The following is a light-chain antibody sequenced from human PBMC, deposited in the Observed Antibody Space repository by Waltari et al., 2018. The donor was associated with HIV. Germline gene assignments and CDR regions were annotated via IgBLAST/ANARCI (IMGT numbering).Light chain of an antibody. Sequence: QPALTQPASVSGPPGQSFPISSPGTSTAIVAYTFVPSSQQHPDKVPKLVIYEVSNRPSGISNRFSGSKSGNTASLTISGLQADDEASYYCSSYTASSTLDVVFGGGTRLTVL. J-gene: IGLJ2*01. CDR3: SSYTASSTLDVV. V-gene: IGLV2-14*03. CDR1: STAIVAYTF. CDR2: EVS.